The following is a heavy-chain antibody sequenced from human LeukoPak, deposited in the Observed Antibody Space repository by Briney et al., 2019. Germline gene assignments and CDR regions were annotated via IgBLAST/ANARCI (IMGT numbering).Heavy chain of an antibody. Sequence: PGGSLRVSCAASGFAFRNYNMNWVRQAPGKGLEWVSYISGGTGTIYYADSVKGRFTISRDNARDSLYLQMNSLRAEDTAVYYCAFSAIYGVYWGQGTLVTVSS. CDR2: ISGGTGTI. D-gene: IGHD1-26*01. CDR3: AFSAIYGVY. V-gene: IGHV3-48*01. CDR1: GFAFRNYN. J-gene: IGHJ4*02.